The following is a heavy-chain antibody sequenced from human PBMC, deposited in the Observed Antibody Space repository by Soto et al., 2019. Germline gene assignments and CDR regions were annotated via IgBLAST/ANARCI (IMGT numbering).Heavy chain of an antibody. J-gene: IGHJ4*02. CDR2: INTGNGNT. CDR1: GYTFTDYA. CDR3: AKESRMWTPHY. V-gene: IGHV1-3*04. D-gene: IGHD2-21*01. Sequence: ASVKVSCKASGYTFTDYAMHWVRQAPGQRLEWMGWINTGNGNTKFSLKFQGRVTITRDTSATTAYMELTSLRSEDTAVYYCAKESRMWTPHYWGQGTLVTVSS.